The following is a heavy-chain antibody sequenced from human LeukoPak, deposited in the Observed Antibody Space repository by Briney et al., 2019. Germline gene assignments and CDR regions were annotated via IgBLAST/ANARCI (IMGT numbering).Heavy chain of an antibody. J-gene: IGHJ4*02. CDR2: INPSSGGT. D-gene: IGHD3-3*02. CDR1: GYTFTGYF. Sequence: ASVKVSCKASGYTFTGYFLHWIRQAPGQGLEWMGWINPSSGGTEYAQKFQGRVTMTRDTSISTAYMELSRLTSDDTAVYYCARVSSIWTDYWGQGTQVTVSS. V-gene: IGHV1-2*02. CDR3: ARVSSIWTDY.